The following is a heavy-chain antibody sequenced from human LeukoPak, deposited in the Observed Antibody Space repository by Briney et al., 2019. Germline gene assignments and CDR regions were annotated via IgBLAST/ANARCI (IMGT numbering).Heavy chain of an antibody. V-gene: IGHV3-23*01. CDR2: ISDSGGRT. J-gene: IGHJ4*02. D-gene: IGHD3-22*01. CDR3: AKRGVVIRVILVGFDKEAYYFDS. Sequence: VGSLRLSCAVSGITLSNYGMSWVRQAPGKGLEWVAGISDSGGRTNYADSVKGRFTISRDNPKNTLYLQMNSLRAEDTAVYFCAKRGVVIRVILVGFDKEAYYFDSWGQGALVTVSS. CDR1: GITLSNYG.